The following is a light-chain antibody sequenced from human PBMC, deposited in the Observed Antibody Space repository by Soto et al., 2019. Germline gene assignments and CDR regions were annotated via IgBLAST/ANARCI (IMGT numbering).Light chain of an antibody. CDR2: AAS. V-gene: IGKV1-39*01. CDR1: ESISNY. Sequence: DIQMTQSPSSLSASVGDRVTITCRASESISNYLNWYQQTPGKAPKLLISAASSLQSGVPSRFSGSGTGTDFTLTISNLQPEDFATYYCQQSYSTPRTFCQGTKLEI. J-gene: IGKJ2*02. CDR3: QQSYSTPRT.